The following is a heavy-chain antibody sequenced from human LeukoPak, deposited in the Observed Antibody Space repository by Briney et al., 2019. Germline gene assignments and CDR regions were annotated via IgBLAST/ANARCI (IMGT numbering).Heavy chain of an antibody. Sequence: GGSLRLSCAASGFTFSSYGMHWVRQAPGEGLEWVAFIRYDGSNKYYADSVKGRFTISRDNSKNTLYLQMNSLRAEDTAVYYCAKGFSSSWYPPGYWGQGTLVTVSS. J-gene: IGHJ4*02. D-gene: IGHD6-13*01. CDR1: GFTFSSYG. CDR3: AKGFSSSWYPPGY. V-gene: IGHV3-30*02. CDR2: IRYDGSNK.